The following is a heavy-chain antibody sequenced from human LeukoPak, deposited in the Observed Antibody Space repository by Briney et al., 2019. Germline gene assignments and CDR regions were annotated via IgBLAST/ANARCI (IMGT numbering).Heavy chain of an antibody. D-gene: IGHD3-3*01. J-gene: IGHJ4*02. Sequence: SETLSLTCAVSGGSVTSTNRWTWVRPPPGKGLEWIGEVHLDGRTNYNPSLKSRLIMSVDLPENHISLKLTSVTAADTAVYYCAREGGFYRPLDYSGQGTLVTVSS. V-gene: IGHV4-4*02. CDR2: VHLDGRT. CDR1: GGSVTSTNR. CDR3: AREGGFYRPLDY.